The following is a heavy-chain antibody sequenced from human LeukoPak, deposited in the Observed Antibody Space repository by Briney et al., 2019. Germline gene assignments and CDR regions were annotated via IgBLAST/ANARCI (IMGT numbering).Heavy chain of an antibody. Sequence: GASVKVSCKASGYTFTSYGISWVRQAPGQGLEWMGWISAYNGNTNYAQKLQGRVTMTTDTSTSTAYMELRSLRSDDTAVYYCARDQYSGSYASDAFDIWGQGTMDTVSS. CDR3: ARDQYSGSYASDAFDI. CDR2: ISAYNGNT. D-gene: IGHD1-26*01. V-gene: IGHV1-18*01. J-gene: IGHJ3*02. CDR1: GYTFTSYG.